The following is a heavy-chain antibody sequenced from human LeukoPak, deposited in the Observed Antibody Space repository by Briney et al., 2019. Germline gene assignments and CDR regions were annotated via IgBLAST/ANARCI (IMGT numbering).Heavy chain of an antibody. CDR2: IIPIPGIA. CDR3: ARLPGRNWFDP. J-gene: IGHJ5*02. V-gene: IGHV1-69*04. D-gene: IGHD1-14*01. CDR1: GCTFSSYA. Sequence: ASVKVSCKASGCTFSSYAINWVRQAPGQGLEWMGRIIPIPGIANYAQKFQGRVTITADKSTSTAYMELSSLRSEDTAVYYCARLPGRNWFDPWGQGTLVTVSS.